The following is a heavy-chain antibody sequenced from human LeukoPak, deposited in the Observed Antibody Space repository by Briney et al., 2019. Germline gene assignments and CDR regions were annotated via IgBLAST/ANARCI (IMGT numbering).Heavy chain of an antibody. Sequence: GGSLRLSCAASGFTFSSYEMNWVRQAPGKGLEGVSYISSSSSYIYYADSVKGRFSISRDNAKNSLYLQMNSLRAEDTAVYYCARADWDTAMIDYWGQGTLVTVSS. CDR1: GFTFSSYE. CDR3: ARADWDTAMIDY. J-gene: IGHJ4*02. V-gene: IGHV3-21*05. CDR2: ISSSSSYI. D-gene: IGHD5-18*01.